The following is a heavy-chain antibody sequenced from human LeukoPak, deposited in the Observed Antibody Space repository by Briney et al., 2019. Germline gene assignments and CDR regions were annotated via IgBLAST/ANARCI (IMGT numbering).Heavy chain of an antibody. Sequence: PSETLSLTCPVSGGSISSDNSCCGWFRQPPGKGLEWIGTIYYTGNTYYNPSLKSRLTISVDTSKNQFSLKLKSVTAADTAVYFCARRLVRGVIIIEFAYWGQGTLVTVSS. J-gene: IGHJ4*02. D-gene: IGHD3-10*01. CDR1: GGSISSDNSC. V-gene: IGHV4-39*01. CDR2: IYYTGNT. CDR3: ARRLVRGVIIIEFAY.